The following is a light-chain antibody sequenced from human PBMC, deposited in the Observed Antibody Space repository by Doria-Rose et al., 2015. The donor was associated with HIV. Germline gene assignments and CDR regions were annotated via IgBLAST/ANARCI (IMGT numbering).Light chain of an antibody. CDR1: QRVKSSY. J-gene: IGKJ5*01. V-gene: IGKV3-20*01. CDR3: QQYGTSRGT. CDR2: DAS. Sequence: EIVLTQSPGTLSLSPGERATLSCRASQRVKSSYLAWYQQKPGQAPRLLIYDASTSATGIPDRFSGSGSGTDVTLTISRLEHEDVAVYYCQQYGTSRGTFGQGTRLEIK.